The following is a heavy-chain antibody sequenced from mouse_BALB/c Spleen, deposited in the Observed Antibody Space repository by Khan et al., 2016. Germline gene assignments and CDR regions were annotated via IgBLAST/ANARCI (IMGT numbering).Heavy chain of an antibody. CDR2: ISLRSNNYAS. D-gene: IGHD4-1*01. CDR3: TKLDQYYAMDY. V-gene: IGHV6-6*02. CDR1: GFTFSNYW. J-gene: IGHJ4*01. Sequence: VQLQESGGGLVQPGGSMKLSCVASGFTFSNYWMNWVRQSPEKGLEWIAEISLRSNNYASHYTETVKGRFTIARDDSTSSVYLQMNNLRAEDTDNYYCTKLDQYYAMDYWGQGTSVTVAS.